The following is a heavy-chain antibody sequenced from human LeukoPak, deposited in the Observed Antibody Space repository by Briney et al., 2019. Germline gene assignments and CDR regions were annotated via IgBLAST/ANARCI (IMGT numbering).Heavy chain of an antibody. CDR3: ASVPFGVVVPAAIFSDWFDP. D-gene: IGHD2-2*01. CDR2: ISAYNGNT. V-gene: IGHV1-18*01. J-gene: IGHJ5*02. CDR1: GCTFTSYG. Sequence: ASVKVSCKASGCTFTSYGISWVRQAPGQGLEWMGWISAYNGNTNYAQKLQGRVTMTTDTSTSTAYMELRSLRSDDTAVYYCASVPFGVVVPAAIFSDWFDPWGQGTLVTVSS.